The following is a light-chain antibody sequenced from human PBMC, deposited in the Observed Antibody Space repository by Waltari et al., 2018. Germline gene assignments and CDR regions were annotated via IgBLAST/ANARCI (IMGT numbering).Light chain of an antibody. CDR3: CAHAGSGIWV. J-gene: IGLJ3*02. CDR2: EDT. Sequence: QSALTQPASVSGSPGQSITLSCTGTSSDVGSYNLVSWYQQHPGKVPKPIIYEDTNRPSGVSDRFSGSKSGNTASLTISGLQAEDEADYHCCAHAGSGIWVFGGGTKLTVL. CDR1: SSDVGSYNL. V-gene: IGLV2-23*01.